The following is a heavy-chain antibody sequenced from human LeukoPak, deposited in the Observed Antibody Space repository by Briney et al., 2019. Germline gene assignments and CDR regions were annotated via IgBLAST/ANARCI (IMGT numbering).Heavy chain of an antibody. J-gene: IGHJ4*02. Sequence: ASVKVSCKASGDTFSSYYMHWVRQAPGQGLEWMGIINPSGGSTNYAQKFQGRLTMTRDTSISTAYMELSRLRSDDTAVYYCVRDLDGYNSTDWGQGTLVTVFS. CDR2: INPSGGST. CDR3: VRDLDGYNSTD. CDR1: GDTFSSYY. V-gene: IGHV1-46*01. D-gene: IGHD5-24*01.